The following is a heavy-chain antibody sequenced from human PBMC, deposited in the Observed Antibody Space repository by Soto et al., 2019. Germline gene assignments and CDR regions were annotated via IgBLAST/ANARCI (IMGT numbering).Heavy chain of an antibody. CDR2: ISSSSSSYI. J-gene: IGHJ6*03. Sequence: TGGSLRLSCXASGFTFSSYSMNWVRQAPGKGLEWVSSISSSSSSYIYYADSVKGRFTISRDNAKNSLYLQMDSLRAEDTAVYYCARDPGPYYYYMDVWGKGTTVTVS. CDR3: ARDPGPYYYYMDV. V-gene: IGHV3-21*01. CDR1: GFTFSSYS.